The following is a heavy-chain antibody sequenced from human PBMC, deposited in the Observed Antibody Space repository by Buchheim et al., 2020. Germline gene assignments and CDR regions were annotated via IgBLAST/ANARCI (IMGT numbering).Heavy chain of an antibody. Sequence: QVQLVESGGGVVQPGRSLRLSCAASGFTSSSYAMHWVRQAPGKGLEWVAVISYDGSNKYYADSVKGRFTISSDNSKNTLHLQMNSLRAEDTAVYYCAREQNGVHSYYFYGMDVWGQGT. CDR3: AREQNGVHSYYFYGMDV. CDR2: ISYDGSNK. D-gene: IGHD1-1*01. CDR1: GFTSSSYA. V-gene: IGHV3-30*14. J-gene: IGHJ6*01.